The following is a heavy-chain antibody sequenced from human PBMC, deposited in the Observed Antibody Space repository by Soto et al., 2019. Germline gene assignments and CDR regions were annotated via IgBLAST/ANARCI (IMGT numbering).Heavy chain of an antibody. Sequence: ASVKVSCKASGYTFTSYAMHWVRQAPGQRLEWMGWINAGNGNTKYSQKFQGRVTITRDTSASTAYMELSSLRSEDTAVYYCARAKYSRYCSGGSCYGFDYWGQGTLVTVSS. J-gene: IGHJ4*02. D-gene: IGHD2-15*01. V-gene: IGHV1-3*01. CDR1: GYTFTSYA. CDR2: INAGNGNT. CDR3: ARAKYSRYCSGGSCYGFDY.